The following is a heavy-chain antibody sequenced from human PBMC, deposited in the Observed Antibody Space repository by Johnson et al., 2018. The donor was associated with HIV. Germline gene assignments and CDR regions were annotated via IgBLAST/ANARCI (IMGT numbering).Heavy chain of an antibody. CDR3: AKDQHGPLVPTVMRDDAFDI. Sequence: QVYLVESGGGVVQPGRSLRLSCVASGFPFSTYAIHWVRQAPGKGLEWVAFIRYDGSYKYYVDSVKGRFTVSRDNSKNAVYLQMNSLGAGDTAVYYCAKDQHGPLVPTVMRDDAFDIWGQGTMVTVSS. CDR1: GFPFSTYA. J-gene: IGHJ3*02. CDR2: IRYDGSYK. V-gene: IGHV3-33*03. D-gene: IGHD5-12*01.